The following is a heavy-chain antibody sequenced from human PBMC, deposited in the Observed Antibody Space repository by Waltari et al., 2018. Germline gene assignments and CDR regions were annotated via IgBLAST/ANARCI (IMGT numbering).Heavy chain of an antibody. J-gene: IGHJ6*02. D-gene: IGHD6-13*01. Sequence: QVQLQQWGAGLLKPSETLSLTCAVYGGSFSGYYWSWIRQPPGNGLEWIGEINHSGSTNYNPSLKSRVTISVDTSKNQFSLKLSSVTAADTAVYYCARGRLTAAAPGGYYYYYGMDVWGQGTTVTVSS. V-gene: IGHV4-34*01. CDR1: GGSFSGYY. CDR2: INHSGST. CDR3: ARGRLTAAAPGGYYYYYGMDV.